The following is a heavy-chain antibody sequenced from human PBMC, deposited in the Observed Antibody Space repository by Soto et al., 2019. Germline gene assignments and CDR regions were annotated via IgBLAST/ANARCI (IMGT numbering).Heavy chain of an antibody. CDR1: GFTVSNAW. CDR3: TTDYPRSLPGY. CDR2: IKSKNDGRTT. Sequence: PGGTLRLSCAASGFTVSNAWMSWVRQAPGKGQEWVGRIKSKNDGRTTDCAAPVKGRFTISRDDSKNTLYLQMTSLKTEDTAVYYCTTDYPRSLPGYWGQGTLVTVSS. V-gene: IGHV3-15*01. J-gene: IGHJ4*02.